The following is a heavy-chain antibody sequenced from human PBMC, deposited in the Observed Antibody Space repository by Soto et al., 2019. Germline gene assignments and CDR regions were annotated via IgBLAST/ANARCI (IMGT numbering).Heavy chain of an antibody. D-gene: IGHD4-17*01. CDR2: ISSSSSYI. J-gene: IGHJ6*03. CDR1: GFTFSSYS. Sequence: GGSLRLSSAASGFTFSSYSMNWVRQAPGKGLEWVSSISSSSSYIYYADSVKGRFTISRDNAKNSLYLQMNSLRAEDTAVYYCARGPYGDSYYYYYYMDVWGKGTTVTVSS. CDR3: ARGPYGDSYYYYYYMDV. V-gene: IGHV3-21*01.